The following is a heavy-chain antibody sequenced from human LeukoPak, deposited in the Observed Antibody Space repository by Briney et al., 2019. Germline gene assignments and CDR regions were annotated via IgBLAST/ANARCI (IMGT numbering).Heavy chain of an antibody. CDR3: ARDSVLRYFDWLFPYYMDV. CDR2: INWNGDST. CDR1: GFTFDDHG. V-gene: IGHV3-20*04. Sequence: PGGSLRLSCAASGFTFDDHGMIWVRQAPGKGLEWVSGINWNGDSTAYADSVKGRFTISRDNAKNSLYLQMNSLRAEDTAVYYCARDSVLRYFDWLFPYYMDVWGKGTTVTISS. D-gene: IGHD3-9*01. J-gene: IGHJ6*03.